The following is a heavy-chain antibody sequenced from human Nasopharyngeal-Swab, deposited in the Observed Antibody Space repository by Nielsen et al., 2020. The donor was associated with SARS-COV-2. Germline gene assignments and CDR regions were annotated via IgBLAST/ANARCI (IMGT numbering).Heavy chain of an antibody. CDR2: INSDGTTT. CDR3: ARRLVWFGEAHYYYYGMDV. D-gene: IGHD3-10*01. CDR1: GVTFSTYW. J-gene: IGHJ6*02. Sequence: GGSLRLSCAGSGVTFSTYWIHWVRQAPGKGLVWVSCINSDGTTTRYADSVKGRFTVSRDNAKNTLYLEMNSLRADDTAVYYCARRLVWFGEAHYYYYGMDVWGQGTTVTVSS. V-gene: IGHV3-74*01.